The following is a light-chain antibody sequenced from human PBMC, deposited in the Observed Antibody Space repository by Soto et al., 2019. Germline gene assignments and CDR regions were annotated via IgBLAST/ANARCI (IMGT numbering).Light chain of an antibody. CDR2: SND. J-gene: IGLJ1*01. V-gene: IGLV1-44*01. CDR3: ASWDDSLNGHV. CDR1: SSNIANNN. Sequence: QSLLTQPPSPAGTPGQRVTVSCFGLSSNIANNNVNWYQQPPGTAPKLLIYSNDQRPSGVPDRFSASKSGTSASLAISGLQSEDEADYYCASWDDSLNGHVFGTGTKVTAL.